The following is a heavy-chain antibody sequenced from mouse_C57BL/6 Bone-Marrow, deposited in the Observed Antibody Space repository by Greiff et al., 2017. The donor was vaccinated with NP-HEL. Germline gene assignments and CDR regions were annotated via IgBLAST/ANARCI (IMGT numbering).Heavy chain of an antibody. Sequence: QVHVKQPGAELVKPGASVKMSCKASGYTFTSYWITWVKQRPGQGLEWIGDIYPGSGSTNYNEKFKSKATLTVDTSSSTAYMQLSSLTSEDSAVYYCARRGLRYWYFDVWGTGTTVTVSS. V-gene: IGHV1-55*01. CDR3: ARRGLRYWYFDV. CDR2: IYPGSGST. D-gene: IGHD3-3*01. CDR1: GYTFTSYW. J-gene: IGHJ1*03.